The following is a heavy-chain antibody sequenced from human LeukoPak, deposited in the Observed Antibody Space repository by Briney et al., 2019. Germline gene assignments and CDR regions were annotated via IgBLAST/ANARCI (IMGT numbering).Heavy chain of an antibody. J-gene: IGHJ4*02. CDR1: GFTFSSYS. V-gene: IGHV3-21*01. Sequence: PGGSLRLSCAAPGFTFSSYSMNWVRQAPGKGLEWVSSISSSSSYIYYADSVKGRFTISRDNAKNSLYLQMNSLRAEDTAVYYCAILDYDILIGYYPGGRPIDYWGQGTLVTVSS. CDR2: ISSSSSYI. D-gene: IGHD3-9*01. CDR3: AILDYDILIGYYPGGRPIDY.